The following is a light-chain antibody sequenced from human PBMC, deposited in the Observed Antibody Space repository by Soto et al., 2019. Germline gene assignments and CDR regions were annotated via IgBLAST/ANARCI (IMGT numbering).Light chain of an antibody. V-gene: IGLV2-11*01. J-gene: IGLJ2*01. CDR2: DVS. Sequence: QSALTQPRSASGSPGQSVTISCTGTSSDVGGYNYVSWYQQHPGKAPKLMIYDVSKRPSGVPDRFSGSKSGNTASLTISGLQAEDEADYYCCSYAGNYLVTFGGGTKVTVL. CDR1: SSDVGGYNY. CDR3: CSYAGNYLVT.